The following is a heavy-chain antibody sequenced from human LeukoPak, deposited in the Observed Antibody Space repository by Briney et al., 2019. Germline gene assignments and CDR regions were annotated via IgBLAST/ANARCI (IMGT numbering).Heavy chain of an antibody. CDR2: IWYDGSNK. CDR3: ARVHLSYSSSPYFDY. D-gene: IGHD6-6*01. Sequence: HPGRSLRLSCAASGFTFSSYGMHWVRQAPGKGLEWVAVIWYDGSNKYYADSVKGRFTISRDNSKNTLYLQMNSLRAEDTAVYYCARVHLSYSSSPYFDYWGQGTLVTVSS. CDR1: GFTFSSYG. V-gene: IGHV3-33*01. J-gene: IGHJ4*02.